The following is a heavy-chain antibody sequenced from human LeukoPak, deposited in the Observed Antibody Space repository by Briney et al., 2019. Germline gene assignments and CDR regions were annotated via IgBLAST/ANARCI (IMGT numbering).Heavy chain of an antibody. J-gene: IGHJ3*02. CDR3: ARVQLGDAFDI. D-gene: IGHD2-2*01. V-gene: IGHV4-4*02. CDR2: IYHSGST. Sequence: SGTLSLTCAVSVGSISSGNWWSWVRQPPGKGLEWIGEIYHSGSTNYNPSLKSRVTISVDKSKNQFSLKLSSVTAADTAVYYCARVQLGDAFDIWGQGTMVTVST. CDR1: VGSISSGNW.